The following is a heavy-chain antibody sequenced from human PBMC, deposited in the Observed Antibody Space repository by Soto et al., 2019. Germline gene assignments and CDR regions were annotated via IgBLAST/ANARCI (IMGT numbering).Heavy chain of an antibody. D-gene: IGHD6-19*01. CDR3: ARDHAPYSKGWYY. V-gene: IGHV1-18*01. J-gene: IGHJ4*02. CDR1: GYTFTSYG. CDR2: INTKNGNT. Sequence: QIYLVQSGAEVKKPGASVKVSCKASGYTFTSYGIIWVRQAPGQGLEWMGWINTKNGNTHYAQKLQGRVTMTTDTSTTTAYMELRSLRTDDTAVYFCARDHAPYSKGWYYWGQGTLVTVSS.